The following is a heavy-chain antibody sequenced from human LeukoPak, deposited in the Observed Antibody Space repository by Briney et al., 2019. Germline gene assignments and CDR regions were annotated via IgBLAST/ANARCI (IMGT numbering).Heavy chain of an antibody. D-gene: IGHD2-21*02. CDR2: IIPIFGTA. J-gene: IGHJ5*02. V-gene: IGHV1-69*13. CDR1: GYTFTSYA. Sequence: ASVKVSCKASGYTFTSYAISWVRQAPGQGLEWMGGIIPIFGTANYAQKFQGRVTITADESTSTAYMELSSLRSEDTAVYYCAGRKISYCGGDCYLDPWGQGTLVTVSS. CDR3: AGRKISYCGGDCYLDP.